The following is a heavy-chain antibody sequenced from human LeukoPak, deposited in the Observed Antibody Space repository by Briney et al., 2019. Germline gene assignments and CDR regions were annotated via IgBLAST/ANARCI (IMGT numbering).Heavy chain of an antibody. V-gene: IGHV1-3*01. CDR2: INAGNGNT. Sequence: ASVKVSCKASGYTFTSYAMHWARQAPGQRLEWMGWINAGNGNTKYSQKFQGRVTITRDTSASTAYMELSSLRSEDTAVYYCARAYGDYDAFDIWGQGTMVTVSS. CDR1: GYTFTSYA. J-gene: IGHJ3*02. CDR3: ARAYGDYDAFDI. D-gene: IGHD4-17*01.